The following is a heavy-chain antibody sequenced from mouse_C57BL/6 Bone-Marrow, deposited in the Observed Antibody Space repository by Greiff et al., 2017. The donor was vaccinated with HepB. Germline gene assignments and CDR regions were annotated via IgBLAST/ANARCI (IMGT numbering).Heavy chain of an antibody. CDR1: GFSLTSYG. Sequence: VHLVESGPGLVQPSQSLSITCTVSGFSLTSYGVHWVRQSPGKGLEWLGVIWRGGSTDYNAAFMSRLSITKDNSKSQVFFKMNSLQADDTAIYYCAKGAYYGSSYYWYFDVWGTGTTVTVSS. CDR3: AKGAYYGSSYYWYFDV. J-gene: IGHJ1*03. V-gene: IGHV2-5*01. D-gene: IGHD1-1*01. CDR2: IWRGGST.